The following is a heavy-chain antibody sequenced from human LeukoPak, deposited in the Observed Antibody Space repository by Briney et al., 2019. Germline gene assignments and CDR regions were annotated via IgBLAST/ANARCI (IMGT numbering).Heavy chain of an antibody. V-gene: IGHV4-4*07. CDR3: AREQLEGYCSSTSCSLQIIWFDP. CDR2: IYTSGDT. Sequence: SETLSLTCTASGGCISSYYWSWIRQPAGKGLEWIWRIYTSGDTNYNPSLKSRVTMSVGTSKNLFALRLSSVTAADTAVYCCAREQLEGYCSSTSCSLQIIWFDPWGQGTLVTVSS. J-gene: IGHJ5*02. D-gene: IGHD2-2*01. CDR1: GGCISSYY.